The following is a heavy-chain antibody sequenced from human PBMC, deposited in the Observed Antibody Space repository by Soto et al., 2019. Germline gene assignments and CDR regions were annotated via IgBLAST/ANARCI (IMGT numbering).Heavy chain of an antibody. J-gene: IGHJ4*02. Sequence: EVQLVESGGGLVQPGGSLRLSCAVSGFTFSRYWMHWVRQAPGKGLLWVSRINIDGSTTNYADSVEGRFTISRDNAKNTLYLRMTHLRGEDTAEYYCVRGTSTWYGIDYWGQGTVVTVSS. CDR2: INIDGSTT. D-gene: IGHD6-13*01. V-gene: IGHV3-74*01. CDR3: VRGTSTWYGIDY. CDR1: GFTFSRYW.